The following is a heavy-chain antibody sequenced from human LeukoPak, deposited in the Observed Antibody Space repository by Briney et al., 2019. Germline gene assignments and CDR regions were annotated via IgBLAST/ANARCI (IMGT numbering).Heavy chain of an antibody. D-gene: IGHD3-10*01. CDR1: GLTFSSYS. V-gene: IGHV3-21*01. CDR2: ISSSSSYI. Sequence: PGGSLRLSCAASGLTFSSYSMNWVRQAPGKGLEWVSSISSSSSYIYYADSVKGRFTISRDNAKNSLYLQMNSLRAEDTAVYYCARMRGYGSGSYYKNWGQGTLVTVSS. CDR3: ARMRGYGSGSYYKN. J-gene: IGHJ4*02.